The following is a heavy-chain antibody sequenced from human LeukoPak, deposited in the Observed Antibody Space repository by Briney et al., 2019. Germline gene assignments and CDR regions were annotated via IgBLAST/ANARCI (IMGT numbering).Heavy chain of an antibody. CDR2: IDGDGSTT. CDR3: ARKGMGMDV. J-gene: IGHJ6*02. V-gene: IGHV3-74*01. D-gene: IGHD6-13*01. CDR1: GFTFSSYW. Sequence: GGSLRLSCAASGFTFSSYWMYWVCQAPGKGLVWVSRIDGDGSTTTYADSVKGRFTVSRDNAKNTLYLYMNSLRAEDTAVYYCARKGMGMDVWGQGTTVTVSS.